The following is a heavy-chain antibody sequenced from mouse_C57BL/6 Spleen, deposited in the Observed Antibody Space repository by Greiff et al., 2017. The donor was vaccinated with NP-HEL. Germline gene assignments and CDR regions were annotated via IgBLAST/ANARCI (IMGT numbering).Heavy chain of an antibody. CDR3: ARGYYGSSSYWYFDV. D-gene: IGHD1-1*01. V-gene: IGHV1-50*01. Sequence: VQLQQPGAELVKPGASVKLSCKASGYTFTSYWMQWVKQRPGQGLEWIGEIDPSDSYTNYNQKFKGKATLTVDTSSSTAYMQLSSLTSEDSAVYYGARGYYGSSSYWYFDVWGTGTTVTVSS. CDR1: GYTFTSYW. J-gene: IGHJ1*03. CDR2: IDPSDSYT.